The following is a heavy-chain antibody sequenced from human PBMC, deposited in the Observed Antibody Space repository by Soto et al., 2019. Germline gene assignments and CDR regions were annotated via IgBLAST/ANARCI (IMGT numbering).Heavy chain of an antibody. D-gene: IGHD3-16*01. J-gene: IGHJ5*02. CDR3: ARAVAPYLGTWFDP. Sequence: QLQLQESGSGLVKPSQTLSLTCAVSGGSISSGNSYSWSWIRQPPGQGLEWIGSISHTGSPSYNPSLNGRVTMSVDKSKNQFSLKLSSVTAADMAVYYCARAVAPYLGTWFDPWGQGTLVIVSS. CDR1: GGSISSGNSYS. CDR2: ISHTGSP. V-gene: IGHV4-30-2*01.